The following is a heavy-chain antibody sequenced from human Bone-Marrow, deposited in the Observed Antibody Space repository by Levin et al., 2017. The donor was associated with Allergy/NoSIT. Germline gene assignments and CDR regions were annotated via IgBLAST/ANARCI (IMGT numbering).Heavy chain of an antibody. CDR1: GGSISSGGYY. J-gene: IGHJ4*02. CDR2: IYYSGNT. D-gene: IGHD1/OR15-1a*01. CDR3: AREDGSTIDY. V-gene: IGHV4-31*02. Sequence: LSQTLSLTCTVSGGSISSGGYYWSWNRQQPGKGLEWIGYIYYSGNTYYNPSLKSRVMISVDTSKNQFSLKVSSVTAADTAVYYCAREDGSTIDYWGQGILVTVSS.